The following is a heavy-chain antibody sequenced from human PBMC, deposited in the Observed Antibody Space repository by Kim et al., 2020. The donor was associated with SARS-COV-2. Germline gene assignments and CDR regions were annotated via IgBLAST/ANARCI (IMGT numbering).Heavy chain of an antibody. J-gene: IGHJ3*02. V-gene: IGHV3-21*01. Sequence: YYADSVKGRFTISRDNAKNSLYLQMNSLRAEDTAMYYCARDRGSPGAFDIWGQGTMVTVSS. D-gene: IGHD6-13*01. CDR3: ARDRGSPGAFDI.